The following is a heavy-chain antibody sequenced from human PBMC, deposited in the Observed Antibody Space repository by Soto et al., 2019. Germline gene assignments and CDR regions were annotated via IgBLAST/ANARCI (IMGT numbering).Heavy chain of an antibody. J-gene: IGHJ4*02. CDR3: AKDSGGSGSYYSYYFDP. CDR2: ISYDGSNK. Sequence: PGGSLRLSCAASGFTFSSYGMHWVRQAPGKGLEWVAVISYDGSNKYYADSVKGRFTISRDNSKNTLYLQMNSLRAEDTAVYYCAKDSGGSGSYYSYYFDPWGQGTLVTVSS. V-gene: IGHV3-30*18. CDR1: GFTFSSYG. D-gene: IGHD3-10*01.